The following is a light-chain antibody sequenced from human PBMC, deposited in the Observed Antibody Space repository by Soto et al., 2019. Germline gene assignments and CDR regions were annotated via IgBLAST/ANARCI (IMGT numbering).Light chain of an antibody. CDR2: DAS. Sequence: TQSPSTLSVSTGERATLSCRASQSVSSSYLAWYQQKPGQAPRLVIFDASSRACGVPARFSGSGSGTDFTLAISSLEPEDFAIYYCQQRRNWPVTFGGGTKVDIK. V-gene: IGKV3D-20*02. CDR3: QQRRNWPVT. J-gene: IGKJ4*01. CDR1: QSVSSSY.